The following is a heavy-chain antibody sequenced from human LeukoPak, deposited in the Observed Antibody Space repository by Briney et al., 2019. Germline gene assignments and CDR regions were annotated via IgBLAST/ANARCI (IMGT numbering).Heavy chain of an antibody. CDR1: GGSINSYY. V-gene: IGHV4-4*07. J-gene: IGHJ5*02. CDR2: IYTTGST. CDR3: ARDPIHEYGDHPDL. Sequence: SETLSLTCTVSGGSINSYYWTWIRQPAGKGLEWIGRIYTTGSTNYNPSLKSRVTMSVDTSKNHFSLRLSSVTAADTAVYYCARDPIHEYGDHPDLWGQGTLVTVSS. D-gene: IGHD4-17*01.